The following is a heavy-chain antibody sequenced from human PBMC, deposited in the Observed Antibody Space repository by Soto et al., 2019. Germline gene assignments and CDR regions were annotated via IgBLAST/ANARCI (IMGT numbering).Heavy chain of an antibody. D-gene: IGHD3-3*01. CDR3: ATSSPRRFLEWLLPLDY. Sequence: GASVKVSCKVSGYTLTELSMHWVRQAPGKGLEWMGGFDPEDGETIYAQKFQGRVTMTEDTSTDTAYMELSSLRSEDTAVYYGATSSPRRFLEWLLPLDYWGQGTLVTVSS. J-gene: IGHJ4*02. CDR1: GYTLTELS. CDR2: FDPEDGET. V-gene: IGHV1-24*01.